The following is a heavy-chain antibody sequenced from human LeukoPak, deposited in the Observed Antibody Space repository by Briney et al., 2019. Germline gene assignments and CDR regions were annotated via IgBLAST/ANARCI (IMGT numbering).Heavy chain of an antibody. D-gene: IGHD6-19*01. V-gene: IGHV1-69*13. Sequence: LVKVSCKASGGTFSSYAISWVRQAPGQGLEWMGGIIPIFGTADYAQKFQGRVTITADESTSTAYMELSSLRSEDTAVYYCARGSGWYINWFDPWGQGTLVTVSS. CDR2: IIPIFGTA. CDR1: GGTFSSYA. CDR3: ARGSGWYINWFDP. J-gene: IGHJ5*02.